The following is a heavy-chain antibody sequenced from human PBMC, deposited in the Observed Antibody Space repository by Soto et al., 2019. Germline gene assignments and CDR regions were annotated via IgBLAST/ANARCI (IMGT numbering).Heavy chain of an antibody. D-gene: IGHD6-13*01. CDR2: INHSGST. Sequence: SETLSLTCAAYGGSFSGYYWSWIRQPPGKGLEWIGEINHSGSTNYNPSLKSRVTISVDTSKNQFSLKLSSVTAADTAVYYCARDTSIAAALNYWGQGTLVTVSS. CDR3: ARDTSIAAALNY. J-gene: IGHJ4*02. CDR1: GGSFSGYY. V-gene: IGHV4-34*01.